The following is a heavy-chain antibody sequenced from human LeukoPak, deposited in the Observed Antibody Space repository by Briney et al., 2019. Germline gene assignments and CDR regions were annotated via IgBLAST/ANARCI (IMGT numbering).Heavy chain of an antibody. CDR3: TKSSGSYSFDY. CDR1: GFTFSGSA. CDR2: IRSKANNYAT. V-gene: IGHV3-73*01. J-gene: IGHJ4*02. D-gene: IGHD1-26*01. Sequence: GGSLRLSCAASGFTFSGSAMHWVRQASGKGLEWVGRIRSKANNYATVYAASVKGRFTISRDDSKNTAYLQMNSLKTEDTAVYYCTKSSGSYSFDYWGQGTLVTVSS.